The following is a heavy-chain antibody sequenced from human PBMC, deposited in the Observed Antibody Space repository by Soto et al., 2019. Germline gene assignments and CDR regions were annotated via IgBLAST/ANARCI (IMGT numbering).Heavy chain of an antibody. Sequence: ASVKVSCKASGYTFTGYYMHWVRQAPGQGLEWMGWINPNSGGTNYAQKFQGWVTMTRDTSISTAYMELSRLRSDDTAVYYCATQGDYGDYGAFDYWGQGTLVTVSS. CDR1: GYTFTGYY. CDR2: INPNSGGT. D-gene: IGHD4-17*01. CDR3: ATQGDYGDYGAFDY. V-gene: IGHV1-2*04. J-gene: IGHJ4*02.